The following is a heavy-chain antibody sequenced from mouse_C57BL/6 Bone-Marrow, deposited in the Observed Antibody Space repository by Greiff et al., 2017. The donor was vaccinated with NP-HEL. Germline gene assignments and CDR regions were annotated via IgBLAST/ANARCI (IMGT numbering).Heavy chain of an antibody. Sequence: QVQLQQPGAELVMPGASVKLSCKASGYTFTSYWMHWVKQRPGQGLEWIGEIDPSDSYTNYNQKFKGKSTLTVDKSSSTAYMQLSSLTSEDSAVYYCARDSYYYGSSYLYWYFDVWGTGTTVTVSS. CDR1: GYTFTSYW. V-gene: IGHV1-69*01. CDR2: IDPSDSYT. J-gene: IGHJ1*03. CDR3: ARDSYYYGSSYLYWYFDV. D-gene: IGHD1-1*01.